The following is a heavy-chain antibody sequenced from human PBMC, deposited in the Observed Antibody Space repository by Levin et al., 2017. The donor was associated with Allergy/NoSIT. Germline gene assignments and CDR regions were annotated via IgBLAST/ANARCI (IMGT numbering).Heavy chain of an antibody. CDR1: GGALSGYF. V-gene: IGHV4-34*01. J-gene: IGHJ4*02. D-gene: IGHD6-6*01. CDR2: ISLSGSI. Sequence: TSETLSLTCAVYGGALSGYFWSWIRQPPGKGLEWIGEISLSGSINYNPSLKSRVTISVDTSKNHFSLNLRSVTAADTGVYYCARGDIAARLANWGQGTLVTVSS. CDR3: ARGDIAARLAN.